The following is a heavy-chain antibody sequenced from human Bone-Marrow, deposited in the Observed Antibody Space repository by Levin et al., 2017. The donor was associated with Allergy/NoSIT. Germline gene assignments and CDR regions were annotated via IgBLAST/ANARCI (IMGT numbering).Heavy chain of an antibody. CDR1: GGTFNSYT. V-gene: IGHV1-69*02. D-gene: IGHD4-17*01. J-gene: IGHJ4*02. CDR3: VGIDYASGLD. CDR2: IIPILSIP. Sequence: SVKVSCKASGGTFNSYTINWVRQAPGQGLEWMGRIIPILSIPNYAREFQGRVTITADKSTNTAYLEVSSLRSEDTAFYYCVGIDYASGLDWGQGTLVTVSS.